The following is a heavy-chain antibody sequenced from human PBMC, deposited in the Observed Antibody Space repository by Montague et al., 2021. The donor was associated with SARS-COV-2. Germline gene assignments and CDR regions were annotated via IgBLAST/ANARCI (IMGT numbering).Heavy chain of an antibody. D-gene: IGHD6-13*01. Sequence: PALVKPTQTLTLIRTFSGFSLSTSGMCVSWIRQPPGKALEWHALIGWXXXKYYSTSLKTRLTISKDTSKNPVVLTMTNMDPVDTATYYCARIDSSSWPNYDYWGQGTLVTVSS. J-gene: IGHJ4*02. V-gene: IGHV2-70*01. CDR3: ARIDSSSWPNYDY. CDR2: IGWXXXK. CDR1: GFSLSTSGMC.